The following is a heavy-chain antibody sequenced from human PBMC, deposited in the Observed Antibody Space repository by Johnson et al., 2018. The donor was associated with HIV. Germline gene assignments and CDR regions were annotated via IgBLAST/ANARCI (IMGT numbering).Heavy chain of an antibody. V-gene: IGHV3-7*05. D-gene: IGHD3-22*01. Sequence: GKGLEWVANIKEDGSEKNYVDSVKGRFTISRDNANNSLYLQMTSLRAEDTALYYCSRDLGYYYDSSGHDAFDIWGQGTRVTVSS. J-gene: IGHJ3*02. CDR3: SRDLGYYYDSSGHDAFDI. CDR2: IKEDGSEK.